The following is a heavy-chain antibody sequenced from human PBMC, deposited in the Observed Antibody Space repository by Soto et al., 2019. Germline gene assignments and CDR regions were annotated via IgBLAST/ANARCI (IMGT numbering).Heavy chain of an antibody. CDR1: GFTFSIYA. V-gene: IGHV3-23*01. CDR3: AKGVAVAGYYYYGMDV. J-gene: IGHJ6*02. CDR2: ISGSGGST. Sequence: GGSLLLSWASSGFTFSIYAMSWVRQAPGRGLEWVSAISGSGGSTYYADSVKGRFTISRDNSKNTLYLQMNSLRAEDTAVYYCAKGVAVAGYYYYGMDVWGQGTPVTVSS. D-gene: IGHD6-19*01.